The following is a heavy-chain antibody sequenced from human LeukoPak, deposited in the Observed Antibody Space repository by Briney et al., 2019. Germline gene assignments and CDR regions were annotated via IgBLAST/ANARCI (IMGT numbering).Heavy chain of an antibody. CDR1: GYTFTGYY. D-gene: IGHD3-10*02. V-gene: IGHV1-2*06. CDR2: INPNIGGT. CDR3: ARDLAVPNNWFDP. J-gene: IGHJ5*02. Sequence: GASVKVSCKASGYTFTGYYMHWVRQAPGQGLEWMVRINPNIGGTNYAQKFEGRVTMTRDTSISTAYMELSRLRSDDTAVYYCARDLAVPNNWFDPWGQGTLVTVSS.